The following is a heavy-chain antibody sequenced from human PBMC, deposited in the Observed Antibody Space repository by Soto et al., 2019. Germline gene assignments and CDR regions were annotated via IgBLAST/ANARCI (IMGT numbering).Heavy chain of an antibody. Sequence: GGSLRLSCAASGFTFSSYWMHWVRQAPGKGLVWVSRINSDGSSTSYADSVKGRFTISRDNAKNTLYLQMNSLRAEDTAVYYCARGYYYDSSGSAFDYWGQGTLVTVS. V-gene: IGHV3-74*01. CDR1: GFTFSSYW. CDR2: INSDGSST. J-gene: IGHJ4*02. D-gene: IGHD3-22*01. CDR3: ARGYYYDSSGSAFDY.